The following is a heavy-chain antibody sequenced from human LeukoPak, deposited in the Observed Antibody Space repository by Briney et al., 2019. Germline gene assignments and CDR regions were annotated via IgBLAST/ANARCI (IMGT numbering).Heavy chain of an antibody. V-gene: IGHV4-30-2*01. J-gene: IGHJ4*02. CDR3: ASTILTGYYFTN. D-gene: IGHD3-9*01. CDR2: IYHSGST. Sequence: SQTLSLTCAVSGGSISSGGYSWSWIRQPPGKGLEWIGYIYHSGSTYYNPSLKSRVTISVDRSKNQFSLKLSSVTAADTAVYYWASTILTGYYFTNWGQGTLVTVSS. CDR1: GGSISSGGYS.